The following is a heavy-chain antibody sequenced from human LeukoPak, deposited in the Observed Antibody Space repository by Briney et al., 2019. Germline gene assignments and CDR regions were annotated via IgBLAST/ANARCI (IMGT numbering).Heavy chain of an antibody. CDR3: ARAPSEIGGYYPEYFRH. CDR1: GFTSSTYW. J-gene: IGHJ1*01. Sequence: GGSLRLSCAASGFTSSTYWMHWVRQAPGKGLVWVSRIKSDGSTNYADSVKGRFTISRDNAKNTVSLQMNSLRPEDTGVYYCARAPSEIGGYYPEYFRHWGQGTLVTVSS. D-gene: IGHD3-22*01. V-gene: IGHV3-74*01. CDR2: IKSDGST.